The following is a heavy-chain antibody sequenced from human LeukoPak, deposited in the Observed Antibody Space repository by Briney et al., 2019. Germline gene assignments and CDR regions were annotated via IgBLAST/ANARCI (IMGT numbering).Heavy chain of an antibody. V-gene: IGHV1-69*13. D-gene: IGHD3-10*01. Sequence: GASVTVSCKASGGTFSSYAISWVRQAPGQGLEWMGGIIPIFGTANYAQKFQGRVTITADESTSTAYMELSSLRSEDTAVYYCARADRGVTGELDYWGQGTLVTVSS. CDR3: ARADRGVTGELDY. J-gene: IGHJ4*02. CDR1: GGTFSSYA. CDR2: IIPIFGTA.